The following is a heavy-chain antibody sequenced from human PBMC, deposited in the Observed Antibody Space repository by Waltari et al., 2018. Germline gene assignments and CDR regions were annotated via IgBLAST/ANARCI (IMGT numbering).Heavy chain of an antibody. J-gene: IGHJ5*02. D-gene: IGHD3-9*01. Sequence: QVQLQQWGAGLLKPSETLSLTCAVYGGSFSGYYWTWIRQPPGKGLGWIAEINHRGGPHSNPSRKSRVTISVDTSKNQFSLSLSSVTAADTAVYYCARGYYDTLTAYRGWFDPWGQGALVTVSS. V-gene: IGHV4-34*01. CDR3: ARGYYDTLTAYRGWFDP. CDR2: INHRGGP. CDR1: GGSFSGYY.